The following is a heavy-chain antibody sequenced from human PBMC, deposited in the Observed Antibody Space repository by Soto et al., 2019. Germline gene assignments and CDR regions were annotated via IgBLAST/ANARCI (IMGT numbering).Heavy chain of an antibody. CDR1: GFTFSSYA. V-gene: IGHV3-23*01. D-gene: IGHD6-13*01. CDR2: ISGSGGST. CDR3: AKDEEGAAALNNYFDY. J-gene: IGHJ4*02. Sequence: GGSLRLSCAASGFTFSSYAMSWVRQAPGKGLEWVSAISGSGGSTYYADSVKGRFTISRDNSKNSLYLQMNSLRAEDTAVYYCAKDEEGAAALNNYFDYWGQGTLVTVSS.